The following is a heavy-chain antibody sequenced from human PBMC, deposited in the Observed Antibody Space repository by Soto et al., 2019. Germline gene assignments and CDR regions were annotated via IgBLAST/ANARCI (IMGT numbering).Heavy chain of an antibody. V-gene: IGHV4-59*01. CDR3: ARKFSGLYSGFGP. Sequence: PSETLSLTCTVSGDSITDYYWNWIRQPPGKGLGWIGSIFYSGGTNSNPSLKSRVTISIDTSKNQFSLKLSSVTAADTAVYYCARKFSGLYSGFGPWGQGILVTVSS. CDR1: GDSITDYY. CDR2: IFYSGGT. D-gene: IGHD6-19*01. J-gene: IGHJ5*02.